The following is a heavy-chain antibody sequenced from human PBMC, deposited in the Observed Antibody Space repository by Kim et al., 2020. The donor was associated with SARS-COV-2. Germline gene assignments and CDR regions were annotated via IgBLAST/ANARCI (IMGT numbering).Heavy chain of an antibody. J-gene: IGHJ2*01. V-gene: IGHV3-30-3*01. CDR2: ISYDGSNK. CDR1: GFTFSSYA. Sequence: GGSLRLSCAASGFTFSSYAMHWVRQAPGKGLEWVAVISYDGSNKYYADSVKGRFTISRDNSKNTLYLQMNSLRAEDTAVYYCARDQNSSGWYFAWYFDLWGRGTLVTVSS. D-gene: IGHD6-19*01. CDR3: ARDQNSSGWYFAWYFDL.